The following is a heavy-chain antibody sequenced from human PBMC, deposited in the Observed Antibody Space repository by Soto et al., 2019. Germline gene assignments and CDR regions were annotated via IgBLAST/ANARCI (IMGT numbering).Heavy chain of an antibody. V-gene: IGHV3-23*01. D-gene: IGHD6-19*01. CDR2: ISGSGGGT. CDR1: GFTFSSYA. Sequence: GGSLRLSCAASGFTFSSYAMSWVRQAPGKGLEWVSAISGSGGGTYYADSVKGRFTISRDNSKNTLYLQMNSLRAEDTAVYYCAKGQYSSGWYGAFDIWGQGTMVTVSS. CDR3: AKGQYSSGWYGAFDI. J-gene: IGHJ3*02.